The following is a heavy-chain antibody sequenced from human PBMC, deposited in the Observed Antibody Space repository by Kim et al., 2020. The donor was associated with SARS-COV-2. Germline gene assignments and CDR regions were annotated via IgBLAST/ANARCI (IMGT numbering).Heavy chain of an antibody. J-gene: IGHJ6*02. V-gene: IGHV1-3*01. CDR1: GYTFTSYA. D-gene: IGHD3-10*01. Sequence: ASVKVSCKASGYTFTSYAMHWVRQAPGQRLEWMGWINAGNGNTKYSQKFQGRVTITRDTSASTAYMELSSLRSEDTAVYYCARDSVGPTGSRLWFGNYGMDVWGQGTTVTVSS. CDR3: ARDSVGPTGSRLWFGNYGMDV. CDR2: INAGNGNT.